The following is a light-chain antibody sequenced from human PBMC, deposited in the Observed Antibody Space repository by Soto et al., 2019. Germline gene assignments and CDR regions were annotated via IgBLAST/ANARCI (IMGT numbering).Light chain of an antibody. Sequence: DIVMTQSPSTLSVSPGDRATLSCRASQSVSSNLAWYPQNPGQAPRLLIYGASTRATGIPARFSGSGSGTEFTLTISSLQSEDFAVYYCQQYNNWPPGTFGQGTKVEIK. J-gene: IGKJ1*01. CDR2: GAS. CDR3: QQYNNWPPGT. V-gene: IGKV3-15*01. CDR1: QSVSSN.